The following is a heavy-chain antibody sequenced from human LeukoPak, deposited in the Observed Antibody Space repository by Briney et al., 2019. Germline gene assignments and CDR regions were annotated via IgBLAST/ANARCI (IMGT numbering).Heavy chain of an antibody. J-gene: IGHJ4*02. CDR1: GYTFTSYG. V-gene: IGHV3-23*01. CDR2: ISGSGGST. Sequence: SCKASGYTFTSYGISWVRQAPGKGLEWVSAISGSGGSTYYADSVKGRFTISRDNSKNTLYLQMNSLRAEDTAVYYCAKHVHIVVVVAALYYFDYWGQGTLVTVSS. D-gene: IGHD2-15*01. CDR3: AKHVHIVVVVAALYYFDY.